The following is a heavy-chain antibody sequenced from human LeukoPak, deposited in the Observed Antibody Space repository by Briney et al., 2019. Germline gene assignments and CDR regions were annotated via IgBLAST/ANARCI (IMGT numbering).Heavy chain of an antibody. CDR1: GFTFSNAW. J-gene: IGHJ4*02. V-gene: IGHV3-15*01. CDR2: IKSKTDGGTT. D-gene: IGHD5-18*01. Sequence: PGGSLRLSCAASGFTFSNAWMSWVRQAPGKGLEWVGRIKSKTDGGTTDYAAPVKGRFTISRDDSKNTLYLQMNSLKTEDTAVYYCTTDARSPVDTAMVYYFDYWGQGTLVTVSS. CDR3: TTDARSPVDTAMVYYFDY.